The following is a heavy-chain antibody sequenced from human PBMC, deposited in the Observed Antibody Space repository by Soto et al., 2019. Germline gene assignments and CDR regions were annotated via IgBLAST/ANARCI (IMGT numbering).Heavy chain of an antibody. V-gene: IGHV3-48*01. CDR3: ARESFRYCSSTSCPRGYYYYYMDV. CDR2: ISSSSSTI. CDR1: GFTFSSYS. D-gene: IGHD2-2*01. J-gene: IGHJ6*03. Sequence: GGSLRLSCAASGFTFSSYSMNWVRQAPGKGLEWVSYISSSSSTIYYADSVKGRFTISRDNAKNPLYLQMNSLRAEDTAVYYCARESFRYCSSTSCPRGYYYYYMDVWGKGTTVTVSS.